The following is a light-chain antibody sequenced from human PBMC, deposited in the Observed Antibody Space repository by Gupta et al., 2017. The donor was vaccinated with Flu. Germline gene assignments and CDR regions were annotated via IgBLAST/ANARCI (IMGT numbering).Light chain of an antibody. J-gene: IGKJ1*01. CDR3: QQYGSSPWT. CDR2: GAS. V-gene: IGKV3-20*01. Sequence: GTLSLSPGERATLSCRASQSVSSTYLAWYQQKPGQAPRLLIYGASARATGIPVRFSGSGSGSDFTLTISRLEREDFAVYYCQQYGSSPWTFGQGTKVEVK. CDR1: QSVSSTY.